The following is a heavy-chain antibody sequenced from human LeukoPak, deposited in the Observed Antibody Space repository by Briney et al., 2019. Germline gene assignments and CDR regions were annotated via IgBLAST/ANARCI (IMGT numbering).Heavy chain of an antibody. J-gene: IGHJ3*02. V-gene: IGHV4-59*01. CDR3: ARDYSSSWYGDAFDI. Sequence: SETLSLTCTVSGGSISSYYWSWNRQPPGKGLEWIGYIYYSGSTNYNPSLKSRATISVDTSKNQFCLKLSSVTAADTAVYYCARDYSSSWYGDAFDIWGQGTMVTVSS. CDR2: IYYSGST. CDR1: GGSISSYY. D-gene: IGHD6-13*01.